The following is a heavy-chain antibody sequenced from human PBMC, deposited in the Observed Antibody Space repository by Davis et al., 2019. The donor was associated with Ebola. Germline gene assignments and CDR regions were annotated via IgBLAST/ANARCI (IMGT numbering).Heavy chain of an antibody. D-gene: IGHD2-2*01. V-gene: IGHV1-8*01. CDR3: ARDFYRYCSSTSCKNAFDI. J-gene: IGHJ3*02. Sequence: ASVKVSCKASGYTFTSYDINWVRQAPGQGLEWMGWMNPNSVNTVFAPKFQGRVTMTSNTSISTAYMELSSLRSEDTAVYYCARDFYRYCSSTSCKNAFDIWGQGTMVTVSS. CDR1: GYTFTSYD. CDR2: MNPNSVNT.